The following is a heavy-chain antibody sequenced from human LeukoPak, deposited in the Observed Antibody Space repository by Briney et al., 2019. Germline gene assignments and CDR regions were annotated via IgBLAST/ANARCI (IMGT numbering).Heavy chain of an antibody. CDR3: ASSVAYGDYAFDY. CDR2: ISYDGSNK. Sequence: SGGSLRLSCAASGFTFSSYGMHWVRQAPGKGLEWVAVISYDGSNKYYADSVKGRFTISRDNSKNTLYLQVNSLRAEDTAVYYCASSVAYGDYAFDYWGQGTLVAVSS. V-gene: IGHV3-30*03. CDR1: GFTFSSYG. J-gene: IGHJ4*02. D-gene: IGHD4-17*01.